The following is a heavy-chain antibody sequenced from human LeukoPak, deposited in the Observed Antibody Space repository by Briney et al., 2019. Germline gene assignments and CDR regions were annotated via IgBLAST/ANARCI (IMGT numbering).Heavy chain of an antibody. V-gene: IGHV3-21*01. D-gene: IGHD3-10*01. CDR2: ISGSSTYI. Sequence: PGGSLRLSCAASGFTFSSFSINWVRQAPGKGLQWVSSISGSSTYIYYADSVKGRFTISRDNAKNSLYLQMNSLRGEDTAVYYCARGDGATPPDVFDIWGQGTMVIVPS. J-gene: IGHJ3*02. CDR1: GFTFSSFS. CDR3: ARGDGATPPDVFDI.